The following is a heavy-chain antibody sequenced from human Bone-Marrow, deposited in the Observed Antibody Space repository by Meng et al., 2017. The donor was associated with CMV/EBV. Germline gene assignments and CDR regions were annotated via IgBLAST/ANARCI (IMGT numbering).Heavy chain of an antibody. CDR3: ASLVGENHHDAFDI. CDR1: GFTFSSYG. V-gene: IGHV3-30*02. J-gene: IGHJ3*02. Sequence: GESLKISCAASGFTFSSYGMHWVRQAPGKGLEWVAFIRYDGSNKYYADSVKGRFTISRDNAKNSLYLQMNSLRAEDTAVYYCASLVGENHHDAFDIWGQGTMVTVSS. D-gene: IGHD1-26*01. CDR2: IRYDGSNK.